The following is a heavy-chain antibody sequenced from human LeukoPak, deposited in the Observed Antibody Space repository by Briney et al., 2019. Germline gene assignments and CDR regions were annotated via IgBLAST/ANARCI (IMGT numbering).Heavy chain of an antibody. CDR1: GYSISSGYY. J-gene: IGHJ5*02. Sequence: SETLSLTCTVSGYSISSGYYWGWIRQPPGKGLEWIGSIYHSGSTYYNPSLKSRVTISVDTSKNQFSLKLSSVTAADTAVYYCARGDGGYPDNWFDPWGQGTLVTVSS. CDR3: ARGDGGYPDNWFDP. CDR2: IYHSGST. D-gene: IGHD2-15*01. V-gene: IGHV4-38-2*02.